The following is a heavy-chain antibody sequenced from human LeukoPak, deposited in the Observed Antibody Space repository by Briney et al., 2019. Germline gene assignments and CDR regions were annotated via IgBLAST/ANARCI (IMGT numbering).Heavy chain of an antibody. D-gene: IGHD4-23*01. CDR1: GGSISSYY. CDR2: IYTSGST. Sequence: PSETLSLTCTVSGGSISSYYWSWIRQPAGKGLEWIGRIYTSGSTNYNPSLKSRVTMSVDTSKNQFSLKLSSVTAADTAVYYCARDTGVKVTFYYFDYWGQGTLVTVSS. CDR3: ARDTGVKVTFYYFDY. V-gene: IGHV4-4*07. J-gene: IGHJ4*02.